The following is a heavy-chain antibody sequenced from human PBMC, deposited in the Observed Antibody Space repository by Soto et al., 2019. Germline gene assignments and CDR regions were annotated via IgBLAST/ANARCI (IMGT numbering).Heavy chain of an antibody. D-gene: IGHD5-12*01. CDR3: ARDRGGYDRLYYYHGMDV. Sequence: GGSLRLSCAAYGFTFSDYYMSWIRQAPGKXLEYISYISSSSGSTNYADSVKGRFTISRDNAKNSLYLQMSSLRAEDTAVYYCARDRGGYDRLYYYHGMDVWGQGTTVTVSS. CDR1: GFTFSDYY. J-gene: IGHJ6*02. CDR2: ISSSSGST. V-gene: IGHV3-11*06.